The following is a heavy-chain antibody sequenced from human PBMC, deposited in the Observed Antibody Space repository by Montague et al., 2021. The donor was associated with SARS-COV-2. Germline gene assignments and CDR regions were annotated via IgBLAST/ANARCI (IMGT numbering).Heavy chain of an antibody. V-gene: IGHV6-1*01. CDR2: TYHRPKWNY. D-gene: IGHD6-13*01. J-gene: IGHJ4*02. Sequence: CAISGDSVSSNRPACNSKRHSPSIRFDRQGRTYHRPKWNYDYAVSVKSRMTISPDTSKNQFSLQLSSVTPEDRAVYYCARDPRYSLSWSFDYWGQGTLVTVSS. CDR1: GDSVSSNRPA. CDR3: ARDPRYSLSWSFDY.